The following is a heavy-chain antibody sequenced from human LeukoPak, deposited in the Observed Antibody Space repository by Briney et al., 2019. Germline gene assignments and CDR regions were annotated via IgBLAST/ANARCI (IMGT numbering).Heavy chain of an antibody. CDR2: INRRGHT. CDR1: GFTFDRFT. D-gene: IGHD2-21*02. CDR3: AKEVDCPSDCLFFHS. Sequence: GGSLRLSCAASGFTFDRFTIHWVRQTPGKGLEWVSLINRRGHTFYADSVKGRFTSSRDNSRNSVFLQTNSLRPEDTALYHCAKEVDCPSDCLFFHSWGQGTLVTVSS. J-gene: IGHJ4*02. V-gene: IGHV3-43*01.